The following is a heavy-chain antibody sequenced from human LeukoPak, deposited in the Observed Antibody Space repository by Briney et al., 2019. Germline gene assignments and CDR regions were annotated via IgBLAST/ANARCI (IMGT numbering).Heavy chain of an antibody. Sequence: GGSLRLSCAASGFTFSSYAMHWVRQAPGKGLEWVAVISYDGSNKYYADSVKGRFTISRDNSKNTLYLQMNSLRAEDTAVYYCARASTYCGGDCYLPPDDYWGQGTLVTVSS. V-gene: IGHV3-30*01. CDR1: GFTFSSYA. D-gene: IGHD2-21*02. J-gene: IGHJ4*02. CDR3: ARASTYCGGDCYLPPDDY. CDR2: ISYDGSNK.